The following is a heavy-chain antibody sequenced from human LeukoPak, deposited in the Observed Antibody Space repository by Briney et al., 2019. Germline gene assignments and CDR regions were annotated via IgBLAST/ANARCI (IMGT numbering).Heavy chain of an antibody. CDR2: ISGSGGST. V-gene: IGHV3-23*01. D-gene: IGHD3-16*02. Sequence: GGSLRLSCASSGFTFSSYAMTWVRQAPGMGLEWVSSISGSGGSTYYADSVKGRFTISRDNSKNTLYLQMNSLRAEDTAVYYCAKDKYDYVWGSYRSHAFDIWGQGTMVTVSS. J-gene: IGHJ3*02. CDR3: AKDKYDYVWGSYRSHAFDI. CDR1: GFTFSSYA.